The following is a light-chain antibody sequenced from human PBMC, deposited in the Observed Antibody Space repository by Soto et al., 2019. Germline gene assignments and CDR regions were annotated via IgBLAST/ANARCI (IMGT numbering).Light chain of an antibody. Sequence: DIQMTQSPSSVSASVGDRVTITCRACQTIDKYLNWYQEKPGKAPKLLIYTTSTLQSEVPSRFSGSGSETDFTLTISSLQPEDFATYYCQQSYSTPLTFGGGTKVEIK. CDR1: QTIDKY. J-gene: IGKJ4*01. V-gene: IGKV1-39*01. CDR3: QQSYSTPLT. CDR2: TTS.